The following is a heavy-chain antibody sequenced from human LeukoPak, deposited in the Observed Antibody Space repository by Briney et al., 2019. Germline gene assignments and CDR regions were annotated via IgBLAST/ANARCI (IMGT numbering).Heavy chain of an antibody. D-gene: IGHD2-2*02. J-gene: IGHJ4*02. V-gene: IGHV4-39*01. CDR3: ARQSSTSCYIDY. CDR1: GGSISSSSYY. CDR2: IYYSVST. Sequence: KPSETLSLTCTVSGGSISSSSYYWGWIRQPPGKGLEWIGSIYYSVSTFYNPSLKSRVTISVDTSKNQFSLKLSSVTATDTAVYFCARQSSTSCYIDYWGQGTLVAVSS.